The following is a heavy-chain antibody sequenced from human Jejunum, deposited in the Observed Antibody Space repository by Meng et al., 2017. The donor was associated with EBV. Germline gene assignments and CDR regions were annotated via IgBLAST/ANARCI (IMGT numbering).Heavy chain of an antibody. CDR3: TDVGGDMI. J-gene: IGHJ4*02. V-gene: IGHV3-15*01. D-gene: IGHD3-16*01. CDR1: GLTFTNSH. CDR2: IKRTTDGGTT. Sequence: VRRGGSGGDVVKPWESLRLSCAASGLTFTNSHMTWVRQAPGKGLEWVGRIKRTTDGGTTDYAAPVKGRFTISRDDSKNTLYLQMNSLKTEDTAVYYCTDVGGDMIWGQGILVTVSS.